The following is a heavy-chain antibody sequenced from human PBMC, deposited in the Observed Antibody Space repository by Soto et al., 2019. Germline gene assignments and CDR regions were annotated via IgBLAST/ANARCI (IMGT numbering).Heavy chain of an antibody. CDR3: AHEGIGHYDSSGYYSS. CDR2: ISGSGGST. CDR1: GFTFSSYA. J-gene: IGHJ5*02. D-gene: IGHD3-22*01. Sequence: EVQLLESGGGLVQPGGSLRLSCAASGFTFSSYAMSWVRQAPGKGLEWVSAISGSGGSTYYADSVKGRFTISRDNSKNTLYLQMNSLRAEDTAVYYCAHEGIGHYDSSGYYSSWGQGTLVTVSS. V-gene: IGHV3-23*01.